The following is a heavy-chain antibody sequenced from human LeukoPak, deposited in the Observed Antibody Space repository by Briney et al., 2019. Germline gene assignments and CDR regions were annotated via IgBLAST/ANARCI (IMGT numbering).Heavy chain of an antibody. CDR1: GFTFSSYA. Sequence: GGSLRLSCAASGFTFSSYAMSWVRQAPGKGLEWVSTISGGGGSTQYADSVKGRFTISRNNSKNTLYLQRNSLRAEDTAVYYCAKINGWVDYWGQGTLVTVSS. CDR2: ISGGGGST. D-gene: IGHD6-19*01. J-gene: IGHJ4*02. V-gene: IGHV3-23*01. CDR3: AKINGWVDY.